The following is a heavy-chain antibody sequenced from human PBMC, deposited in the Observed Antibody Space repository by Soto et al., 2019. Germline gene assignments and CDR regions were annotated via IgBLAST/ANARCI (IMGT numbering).Heavy chain of an antibody. Sequence: GASGKVCCKASGGTFSSYSISWVRQAPGQGLEWMGGIIPIFGTANYAQKFQGRVTITADESTSTAYMELSSLRSEDTAVYYCASLVGDYGDYGYYFDYWGQGTLVTVSS. CDR3: ASLVGDYGDYGYYFDY. CDR2: IIPIFGTA. D-gene: IGHD4-17*01. CDR1: GGTFSSYS. V-gene: IGHV1-69*13. J-gene: IGHJ4*02.